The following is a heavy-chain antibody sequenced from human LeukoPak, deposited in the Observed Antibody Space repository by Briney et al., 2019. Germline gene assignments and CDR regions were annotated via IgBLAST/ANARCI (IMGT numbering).Heavy chain of an antibody. CDR2: ISGSGGST. CDR1: GFTFSSYA. V-gene: IGHV3-23*01. Sequence: GGSLRLSCAASGFTFSSYAMSWVRQAPGKGLEWVSAISGSGGSTYYADSVKGRFTISRDNAENSLYLQMSSLRAEDTAVYYCARRPYSKSWHYFDYWGQGTLVTVSS. D-gene: IGHD6-13*01. CDR3: ARRPYSKSWHYFDY. J-gene: IGHJ4*02.